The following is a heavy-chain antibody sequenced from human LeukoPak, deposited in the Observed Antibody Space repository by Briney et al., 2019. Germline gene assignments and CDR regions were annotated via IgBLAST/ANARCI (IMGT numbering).Heavy chain of an antibody. V-gene: IGHV3-30*02. Sequence: GGSLRLSCAASAFTFSAYDMDWVRQAPGKGLEWVAGIWGDGSNKYYADSVKGRFTISRDNSKNTLYLQMNSLRAEDTAVYYCVKENPGDGFDYWGRGTLVTVSS. CDR1: AFTFSAYD. J-gene: IGHJ4*02. CDR2: IWGDGSNK. CDR3: VKENPGDGFDY.